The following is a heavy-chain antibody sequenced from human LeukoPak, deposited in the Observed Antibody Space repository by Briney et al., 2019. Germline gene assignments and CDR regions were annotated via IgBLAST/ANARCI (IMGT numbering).Heavy chain of an antibody. CDR3: ARAVGSYSWSGYYRLVDY. D-gene: IGHD3-3*01. Sequence: ASVKVSCKASGYTFTSNYMHWVRQAPGQGLEWMGIINPSGGSTSYAQKFQGRVTMTRDTSTSTVYMELSSLRSEDTAVYYCARAVGSYSWSGYYRLVDYWGQGTLVTVSS. J-gene: IGHJ4*02. V-gene: IGHV1-46*01. CDR1: GYTFTSNY. CDR2: INPSGGST.